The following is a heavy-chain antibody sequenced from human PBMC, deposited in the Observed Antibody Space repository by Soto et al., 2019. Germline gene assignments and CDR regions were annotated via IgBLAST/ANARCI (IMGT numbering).Heavy chain of an antibody. Sequence: SETLSLTCTVSGGSVSNYYWTWIRQPPGRGLEWIGYIYFSGATNYNPSLKSRVTISVDTSKSQFSLKLSSVTAADTAVYYCARGLSFSGYYYYMDVWGKGTTVTVSS. CDR2: IYFSGAT. J-gene: IGHJ6*03. D-gene: IGHD3-3*02. V-gene: IGHV4-59*02. CDR3: ARGLSFSGYYYYMDV. CDR1: GGSVSNYY.